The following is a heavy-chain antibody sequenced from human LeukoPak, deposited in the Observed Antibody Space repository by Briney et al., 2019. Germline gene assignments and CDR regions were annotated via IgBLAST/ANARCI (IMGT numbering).Heavy chain of an antibody. CDR1: GGSFSGYY. D-gene: IGHD2/OR15-2a*01. J-gene: IGHJ6*02. CDR2: INHSGST. V-gene: IGHV4-34*01. Sequence: SETQSLTCAVYGGSFSGYYWSWIRQPPGKGLEWIGEINHSGSTNYNPSLKSRVTISVDTSKNQFSLKLSSVTAADTAVYYCARLGPLSDYYYGMDVWGQGTTVTVSS. CDR3: ARLGPLSDYYYGMDV.